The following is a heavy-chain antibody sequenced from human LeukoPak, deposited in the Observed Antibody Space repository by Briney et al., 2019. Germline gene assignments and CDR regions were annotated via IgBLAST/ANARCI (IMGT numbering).Heavy chain of an antibody. CDR1: GGTFSSYA. CDR3: GRELGRQWLVD. Sequence: SVKVSCKASGGTFSSYAISWVRQAPGQGLEWMGRIIPIFGAANYAQKFQGRVTITTDESTSTAYMELSSLRSEDTAVYYCGRELGRQWLVDWGQGTLVTVSS. J-gene: IGHJ4*02. D-gene: IGHD6-19*01. V-gene: IGHV1-69*05. CDR2: IIPIFGAA.